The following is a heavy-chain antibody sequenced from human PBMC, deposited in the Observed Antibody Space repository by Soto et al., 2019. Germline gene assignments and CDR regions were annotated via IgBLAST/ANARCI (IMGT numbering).Heavy chain of an antibody. D-gene: IGHD3-3*01. CDR3: ARLGGYYQALTA. Sequence: SETLSLTCAVSGGSISSSNWWSWIRQPPGRGLEWIGYIYYAGSTTYNPSHKSRVTISLDTSKNQFSLELSSVTAADTAVYYCARLGGYYQALTAWGQGTLVTVSS. CDR2: IYYAGST. CDR1: GGSISSSNW. J-gene: IGHJ5*02. V-gene: IGHV4-4*02.